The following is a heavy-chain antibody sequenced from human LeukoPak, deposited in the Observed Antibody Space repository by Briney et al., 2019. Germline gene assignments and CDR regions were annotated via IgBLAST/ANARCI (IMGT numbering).Heavy chain of an antibody. CDR3: ARGGTIFYGMDV. CDR1: GGSISSYY. CDR2: ISHSGST. J-gene: IGHJ6*02. Sequence: SETLSLTSTVSGGSISSYYWSWIRQPPGKGLEWIGYISHSGSTNYNPSLKSRVTISVDTSKDHSSLKLSPVTAADSAVYYCARGGTIFYGMDVWGPGTTVTVSS. D-gene: IGHD3-3*01. V-gene: IGHV4-59*01.